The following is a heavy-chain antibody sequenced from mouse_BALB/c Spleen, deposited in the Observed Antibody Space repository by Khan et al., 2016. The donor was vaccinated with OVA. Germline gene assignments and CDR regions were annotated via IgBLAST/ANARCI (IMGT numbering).Heavy chain of an antibody. CDR1: GFNIKDTY. CDR3: ARKDYRYDDYLDY. J-gene: IGHJ2*01. Sequence: VQLKQSGAELVKPGASVKLSCTASGFNIKDTYMHWVKQRPEQGLEWIGRIDPANGNTKYDPKLQGKATITADTSSNTAYLQLSSLTSEDTAVYYCARKDYRYDDYLDYWGQGTTLTVSS. D-gene: IGHD2-14*01. V-gene: IGHV14-3*02. CDR2: IDPANGNT.